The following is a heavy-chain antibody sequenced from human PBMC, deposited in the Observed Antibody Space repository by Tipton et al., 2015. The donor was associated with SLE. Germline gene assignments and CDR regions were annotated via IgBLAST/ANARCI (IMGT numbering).Heavy chain of an antibody. D-gene: IGHD3-10*01. CDR3: ARGSLGVRGTFDY. J-gene: IGHJ4*02. CDR2: SGST. Sequence: SGSTYYNPSLKSRLTISIDTSKNQFSLDLGSVTDADTAVYFCARGSLGVRGTFDYWGQGTLVTVSS. V-gene: IGHV4-30-4*01.